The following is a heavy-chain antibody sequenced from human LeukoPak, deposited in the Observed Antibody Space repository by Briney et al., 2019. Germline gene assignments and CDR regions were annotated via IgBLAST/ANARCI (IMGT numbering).Heavy chain of an antibody. V-gene: IGHV3-11*03. CDR2: ISGSSSST. D-gene: IGHD3-16*01. CDR3: ARGGSRSFQH. Sequence: GGSLRLSCAASGFTFSDYYMSWIRQAPGKGLEWVSYISGSSSSTNYADSVKGRFTISRDNAKNSLYLQMDSLRAEDTAVYYCARGGSRSFQHWGQGTLVTVSS. CDR1: GFTFSDYY. J-gene: IGHJ1*01.